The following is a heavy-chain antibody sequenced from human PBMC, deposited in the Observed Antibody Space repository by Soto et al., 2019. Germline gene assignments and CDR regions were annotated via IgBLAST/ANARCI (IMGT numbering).Heavy chain of an antibody. J-gene: IGHJ4*02. CDR1: GFTFSSYA. D-gene: IGHD5-12*01. CDR3: AKAWMDNARQRYFDH. V-gene: IGHV3-23*01. Sequence: GGSLRLSCAASGFTFSSYAMSWVRQAPGKGLEWVSAISGSGGGTYYADSVKGRFTISRDNSKNMLYLQMNSLRAEDTAVYSCAKAWMDNARQRYFDHWGQGTLVTVSS. CDR2: ISGSGGGT.